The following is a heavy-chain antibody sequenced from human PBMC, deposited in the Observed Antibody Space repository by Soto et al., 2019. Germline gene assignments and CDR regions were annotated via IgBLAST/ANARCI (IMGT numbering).Heavy chain of an antibody. Sequence: EVQLVESGGGLVQPGRSLRLSCAASGFTFDDYAMHWVRQAPGKGLEWVSGISWNSGSIGYADSVKGRFTISRDNAKNSLYLQMNSLRAEDTALYYCAKAQGVAGTLPYWYFDLWGRGTLVTVSS. V-gene: IGHV3-9*01. D-gene: IGHD6-19*01. CDR3: AKAQGVAGTLPYWYFDL. CDR1: GFTFDDYA. CDR2: ISWNSGSI. J-gene: IGHJ2*01.